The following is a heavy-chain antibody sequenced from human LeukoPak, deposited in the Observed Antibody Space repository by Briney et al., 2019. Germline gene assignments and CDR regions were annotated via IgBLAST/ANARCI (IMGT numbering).Heavy chain of an antibody. CDR3: ARGRSYYYGSGSYPN. Sequence: SETLSLTCTVSGGSISSYYWSWIRQPPGKGLEWIGYIYYSGSTNYNPSLKSRVTISVDTSKNQFSLKLSSVTAADTAVYYCARGRSYYYGSGSYPNWGQGTLVTVSS. J-gene: IGHJ4*02. CDR2: IYYSGST. V-gene: IGHV4-59*12. D-gene: IGHD3-10*01. CDR1: GGSISSYY.